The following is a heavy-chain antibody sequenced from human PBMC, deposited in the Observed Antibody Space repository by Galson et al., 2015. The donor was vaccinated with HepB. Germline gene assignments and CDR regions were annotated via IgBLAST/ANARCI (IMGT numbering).Heavy chain of an antibody. D-gene: IGHD3-10*01. V-gene: IGHV3-66*01. CDR3: ARCARFDTGSYFSWGPKKFTRYGLDV. CDR1: GFTVTKKY. J-gene: IGHJ6*02. CDR2: IYDDGTT. Sequence: SLRLSCAVSGFTVTKKYMTWVRQAPGKGLEWVSIIYDDGTTFYADSVKGRFTISRDNSENTVYLQMNSLRTEDTAVYYCARCARFDTGSYFSWGPKKFTRYGLDVWGQGSTVTVSS.